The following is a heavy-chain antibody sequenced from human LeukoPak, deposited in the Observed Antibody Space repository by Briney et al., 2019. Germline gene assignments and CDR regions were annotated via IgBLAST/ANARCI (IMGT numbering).Heavy chain of an antibody. CDR3: ARLRGYSYGYADY. V-gene: IGHV3-48*04. Sequence: GGSLRLSCTASGFTFSSYSMNWVRQAPGKGLEWVSYISTSSSTIDYADSVKGRFTISRDNAKNSLYLQMNSPRAEDTAVYYCARLRGYSYGYADYWGRGTLVTVSS. CDR1: GFTFSSYS. J-gene: IGHJ4*02. CDR2: ISTSSSTI. D-gene: IGHD5-18*01.